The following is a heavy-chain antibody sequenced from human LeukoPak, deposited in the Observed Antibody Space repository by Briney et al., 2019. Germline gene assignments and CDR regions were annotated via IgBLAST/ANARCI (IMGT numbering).Heavy chain of an antibody. D-gene: IGHD3-3*01. J-gene: IGHJ6*02. CDR2: ISYDGSNK. V-gene: IGHV3-30-3*01. CDR1: GFTFSSYA. Sequence: GGSLILSCAASGFTFSSYAMQWVRPAPGKGLEWVAVISYDGSNKYYADSGKGRFTISRDNSKNTLYLQMNSLRAEDTAVYYCARAGLDDFWSGYYQFYGMDVWGQGTTVTVSS. CDR3: ARAGLDDFWSGYYQFYGMDV.